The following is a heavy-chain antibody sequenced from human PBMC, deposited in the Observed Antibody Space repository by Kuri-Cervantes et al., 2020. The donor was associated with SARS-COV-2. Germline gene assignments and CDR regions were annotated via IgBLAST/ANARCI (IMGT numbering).Heavy chain of an antibody. D-gene: IGHD5-12*01. V-gene: IGHV1-8*01. CDR2: VKTDSGNT. J-gene: IGHJ4*02. CDR3: ARVVWLRASGGYDY. Sequence: ASVKVSCKAPETTFPNYDINWVRQAAGQGLEWMGMVKTDSGNTLYAQIFQGRVTMTRDTSTSTVYLELSSLRSDDTAVYYCARVVWLRASGGYDYWGQGTLVTVSS. CDR1: ETTFPNYD.